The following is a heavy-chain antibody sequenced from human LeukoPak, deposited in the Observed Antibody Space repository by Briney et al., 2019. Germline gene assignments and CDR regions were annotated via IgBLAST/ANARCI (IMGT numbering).Heavy chain of an antibody. Sequence: ASVMVSCKASGGTFSSYAISWVRQAPGQGLEWMGGIIPIFGTANYAQKFQGRVTITTDESTSTAYMELSSLRSEDTAVYYCARVRVGSSYAFDIWGQGTMVTVSS. J-gene: IGHJ3*02. D-gene: IGHD6-6*01. V-gene: IGHV1-69*05. CDR3: ARVRVGSSYAFDI. CDR1: GGTFSSYA. CDR2: IIPIFGTA.